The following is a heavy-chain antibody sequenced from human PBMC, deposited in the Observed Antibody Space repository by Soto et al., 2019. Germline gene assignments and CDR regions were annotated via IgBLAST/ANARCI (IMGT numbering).Heavy chain of an antibody. CDR2: IPSDGRDV. J-gene: IGHJ4*02. Sequence: GGSLRLSCEASGFNFRDFWMHWVRQPPGKGPEWVSNIPSDGRDVSYADSVRGRFTISRDDARNTLYLQMSDLRVEDTAIYYCTRDKSGLGIDYWGQGTQVTVYS. CDR3: TRDKSGLGIDY. D-gene: IGHD1-26*01. CDR1: GFNFRDFW. V-gene: IGHV3-74*01.